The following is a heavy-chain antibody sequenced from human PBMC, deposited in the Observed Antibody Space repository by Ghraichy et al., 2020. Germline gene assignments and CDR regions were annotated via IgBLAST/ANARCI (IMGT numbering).Heavy chain of an antibody. CDR2: IYYSGST. J-gene: IGHJ2*01. CDR1: GGSVSSGSYY. CDR3: ARGLKGWYFDL. V-gene: IGHV4-61*01. Sequence: SETLSLTCTVSGGSVSSGSYYWSWIRQPPGKGLEWIGYIYYSGSTNYNPSLKSRVTISVDTSKNQFSLKLSSVTAADTAVYYCARGLKGWYFDLWGRGTLVTVSS.